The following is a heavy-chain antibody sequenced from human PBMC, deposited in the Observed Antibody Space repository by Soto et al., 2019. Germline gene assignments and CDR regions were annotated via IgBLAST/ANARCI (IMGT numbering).Heavy chain of an antibody. CDR2: IWYDGSNK. D-gene: IGHD2-15*01. CDR3: AREAAPRTGFDY. V-gene: IGHV3-33*01. CDR1: GFTFSSYG. J-gene: IGHJ4*02. Sequence: VGSLRLSCAASGFTFSSYGMHWVRQAPGKGLEWVAVIWYDGSNKYYADSVKGRFTISRDNSKNTLYLQMNSLRAEDTAVYYCAREAAPRTGFDYWGQGTLVTVSS.